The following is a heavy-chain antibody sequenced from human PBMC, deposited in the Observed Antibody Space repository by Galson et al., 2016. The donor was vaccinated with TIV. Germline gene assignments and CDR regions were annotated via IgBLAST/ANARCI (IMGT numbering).Heavy chain of an antibody. CDR2: ITPIFGVP. J-gene: IGHJ4*02. V-gene: IGHV1-69*13. D-gene: IGHD3-10*01. CDR3: ARGFSKVSYYGSGSYLYFDY. CDR1: GGTFSNYG. Sequence: SVKVSCKASGGTFSNYGVSWVRQAPGQGLEWMGGITPIFGVPEYGQKFQGRLTITADESTSTAYMELSSLRSEDTAVYYCARGFSKVSYYGSGSYLYFDYWGQGPLVT.